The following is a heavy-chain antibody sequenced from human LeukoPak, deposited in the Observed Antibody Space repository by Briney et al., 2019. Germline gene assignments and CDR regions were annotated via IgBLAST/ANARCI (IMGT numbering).Heavy chain of an antibody. CDR3: ARDRSITIFGVVISTSWFDP. D-gene: IGHD3-3*01. CDR1: GGSISSGSYY. Sequence: SETLSLTCTVSGGSISSGSYYWSWIRQPPGKGLEWIGRIYTSGSTNYNPSLKSRVTISVDTSKNQFSLKLSSVTAADTAVYYCARDRSITIFGVVISTSWFDPWGQGTLVTVSS. V-gene: IGHV4-61*02. J-gene: IGHJ5*02. CDR2: IYTSGST.